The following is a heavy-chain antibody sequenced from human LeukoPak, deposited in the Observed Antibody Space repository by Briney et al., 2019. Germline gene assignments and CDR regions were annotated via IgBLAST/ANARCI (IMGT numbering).Heavy chain of an antibody. CDR3: AKDVPYYYDSSGYYYYYYGMDV. D-gene: IGHD3-22*01. Sequence: GGSLRLSCAASGFTFSSYAMSWVRQAPGKGLEGVSAICGSGGSPYYADSVKGRFTISRDNSTNTLYLQMNSLRAEDTAVYYCAKDVPYYYDSSGYYYYYYGMDVWGQGTTVTVSS. V-gene: IGHV3-23*01. CDR1: GFTFSSYA. CDR2: ICGSGGSP. J-gene: IGHJ6*02.